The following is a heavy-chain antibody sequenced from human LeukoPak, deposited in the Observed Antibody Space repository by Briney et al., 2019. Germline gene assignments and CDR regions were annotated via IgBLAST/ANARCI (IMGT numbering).Heavy chain of an antibody. Sequence: GGSLRLSCAASGFTFSDYYMTWIRQAPGKGLEWISYIANDGGRIFYADSVKGRFTISRDNSKNTLYLQMNSLRAEDTALYYCAKAAYGDYVNWFDPWGQGILVIVSS. CDR1: GFTFSDYY. D-gene: IGHD4-17*01. CDR2: IANDGGRI. J-gene: IGHJ5*02. CDR3: AKAAYGDYVNWFDP. V-gene: IGHV3-11*01.